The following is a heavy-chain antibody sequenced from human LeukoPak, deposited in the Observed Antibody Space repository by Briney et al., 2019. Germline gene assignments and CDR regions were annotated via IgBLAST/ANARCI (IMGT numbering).Heavy chain of an antibody. D-gene: IGHD6-6*01. Sequence: GESLQISCQGSGYSFTSYWIGWVSQMRGKGLEWMGIIYPGDSDTRYSPSFQGQVTISADKSISTAYLQWSSLKASDTAMYYCARRRVWYGSSDLDYWGQGTLVTVSS. CDR3: ARRRVWYGSSDLDY. CDR2: IYPGDSDT. V-gene: IGHV5-51*01. J-gene: IGHJ4*02. CDR1: GYSFTSYW.